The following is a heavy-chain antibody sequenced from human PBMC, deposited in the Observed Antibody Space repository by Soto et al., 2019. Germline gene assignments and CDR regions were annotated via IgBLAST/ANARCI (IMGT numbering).Heavy chain of an antibody. D-gene: IGHD6-13*01. J-gene: IGHJ6*02. Sequence: GGSLRLSCAASGFTFDDYAMHWVRQAPGKGLEWVSGISWNSGSIGYADSVKGRFTISRDNAKNSLYLQMNSLRAEDTALYYCAKENSSSWEYYYYYGMNVWGQGTTVTVSS. CDR2: ISWNSGSI. V-gene: IGHV3-9*01. CDR3: AKENSSSWEYYYYYGMNV. CDR1: GFTFDDYA.